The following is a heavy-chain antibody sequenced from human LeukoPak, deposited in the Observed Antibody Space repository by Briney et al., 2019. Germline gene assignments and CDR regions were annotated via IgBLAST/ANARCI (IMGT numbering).Heavy chain of an antibody. Sequence: PGGSLRLSXAASGFTFSSYGMHWVSQAPGKGMEWVAVIWYDGSNKYYVDSVKGRFTISRDNSKNTLYLQMNSLRAEDTAVYYCAKEDEYYYDSSGYSYFDYWGQGTLVTVSS. CDR1: GFTFSSYG. CDR3: AKEDEYYYDSSGYSYFDY. D-gene: IGHD3-22*01. J-gene: IGHJ4*02. CDR2: IWYDGSNK. V-gene: IGHV3-33*06.